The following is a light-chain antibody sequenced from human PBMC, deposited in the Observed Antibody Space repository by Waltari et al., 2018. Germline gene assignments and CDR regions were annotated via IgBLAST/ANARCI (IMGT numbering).Light chain of an antibody. CDR3: SSYTSISTFYV. J-gene: IGLJ1*01. CDR1: SSDVGGYPY. Sequence: QSDLTQPASASGSPGQSITISCTGTSSDVGGYPYVSWYQHHPGKAPKLMIHYVNKRPSGVSNRFSGSKSGNTASLTISGLQAEDEADYYCSSYTSISTFYVFGTGTKVTVL. CDR2: YVN. V-gene: IGLV2-14*03.